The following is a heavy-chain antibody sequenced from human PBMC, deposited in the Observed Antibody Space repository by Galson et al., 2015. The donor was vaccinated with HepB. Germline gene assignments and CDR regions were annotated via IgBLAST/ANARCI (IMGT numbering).Heavy chain of an antibody. CDR1: GFTFSSYA. J-gene: IGHJ5*02. D-gene: IGHD3-10*01. CDR3: ARHGVRGLITRYNYFDP. V-gene: IGHV3-23*01. CDR2: ISGSGVSP. Sequence: SLRLSCAASGFTFSSYALSWVRQAPGKGLEWVSSISGSGVSPYYADSVKGRFTISRDNSKNTLYLQMNTLRAEDTAVFYCARHGVRGLITRYNYFDPWGQGTLVTVSS.